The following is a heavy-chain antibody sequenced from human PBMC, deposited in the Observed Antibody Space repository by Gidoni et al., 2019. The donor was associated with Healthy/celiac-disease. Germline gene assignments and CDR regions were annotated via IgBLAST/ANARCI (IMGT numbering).Heavy chain of an antibody. V-gene: IGHV3-9*01. CDR1: GYTFDDYA. CDR3: AKDFYDFWSASNWFDP. Sequence: EVQLVESGGGLVQPGRAMRRSCAAAGYTFDDYAMHCVRQAPGKGLEWVSGISWISGSIGYADSVKGRFTIARDNAKNSLYLQMNSLRAEDTALYYCAKDFYDFWSASNWFDPWGQGTLVPVSS. CDR2: ISWISGSI. D-gene: IGHD3-3*01. J-gene: IGHJ5*02.